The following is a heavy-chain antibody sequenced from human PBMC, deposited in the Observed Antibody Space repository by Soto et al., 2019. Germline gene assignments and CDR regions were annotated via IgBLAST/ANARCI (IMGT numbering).Heavy chain of an antibody. CDR1: GGTFSSYA. D-gene: IGHD3-9*01. J-gene: IGHJ4*02. CDR2: IIPIFGTA. V-gene: IGHV1-69*13. CDR3: ARDPSYDILTGAISDY. Sequence: SVKVSCKASGGTFSSYAISWVRQAPGQGLEWMGGIIPIFGTANYAQKFQGRVTITADESTSTAYMELSSLRSEDTAVYYCARDPSYDILTGAISDYWGQGTLVTVS.